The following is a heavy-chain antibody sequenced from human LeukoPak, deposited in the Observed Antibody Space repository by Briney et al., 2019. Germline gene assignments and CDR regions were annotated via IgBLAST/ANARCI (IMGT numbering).Heavy chain of an antibody. CDR1: GYTFTGYY. Sequence: GASVKVSCKASGYTFTGYYMHWVRQALGQGLEWMGWINPNSGGTNYAQKFQGRVTMTRNTSISTAYMELSRLRSDDTAVYYCARVPYSSSWSGVYYFDYWGQGTLVTVSS. V-gene: IGHV1-2*02. J-gene: IGHJ4*02. D-gene: IGHD6-13*01. CDR3: ARVPYSSSWSGVYYFDY. CDR2: INPNSGGT.